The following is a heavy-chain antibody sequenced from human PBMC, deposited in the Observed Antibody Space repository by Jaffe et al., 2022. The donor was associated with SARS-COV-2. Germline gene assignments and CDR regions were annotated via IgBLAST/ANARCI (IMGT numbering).Heavy chain of an antibody. D-gene: IGHD3-22*01. CDR2: ISYDGSNK. J-gene: IGHJ4*02. CDR1: GFTFSSYA. CDR3: ARDRLGYYYDSSGYYFDY. Sequence: QVQLVESGGGVVQPGRSLRLSCAASGFTFSSYAMHWVRQAPGKGLEWVAVISYDGSNKYYADSVKGRFTISRDNSKNTLYLQMNSLRAEDTAVYYCARDRLGYYYDSSGYYFDYWGQGTLVTVSS. V-gene: IGHV3-30-3*01.